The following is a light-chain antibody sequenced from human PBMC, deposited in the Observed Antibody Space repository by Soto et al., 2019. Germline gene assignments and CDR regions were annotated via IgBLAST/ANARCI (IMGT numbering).Light chain of an antibody. CDR2: GAS. J-gene: IGKJ1*01. CDR1: QSVSSN. CDR3: QQYNNWPPWT. Sequence: EILMTRSPATLSVSPGERATLSCRASQSVSSNLAWYQQKPGQAPSLLIYGASTRATGIPARFSGSGSGTEFTLTISSLQSEDFAVYYCQQYNNWPPWTFGQGTKVEIK. V-gene: IGKV3-15*01.